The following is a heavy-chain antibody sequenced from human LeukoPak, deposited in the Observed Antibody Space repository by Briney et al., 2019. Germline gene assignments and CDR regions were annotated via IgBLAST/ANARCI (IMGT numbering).Heavy chain of an antibody. J-gene: IGHJ4*02. CDR3: AKAPGGYCSGGSCYHGDY. CDR1: GFTFSSYG. Sequence: GGSLRLSCAASGFTFSSYGMHWVRQAPGKGLEWVAVISYDGSNKYYADSVKGRFTISRDNYKNTLYLQMNSLRAEDTAVYYCAKAPGGYCSGGSCYHGDYWGQGTLVTVSS. D-gene: IGHD2-15*01. V-gene: IGHV3-30*18. CDR2: ISYDGSNK.